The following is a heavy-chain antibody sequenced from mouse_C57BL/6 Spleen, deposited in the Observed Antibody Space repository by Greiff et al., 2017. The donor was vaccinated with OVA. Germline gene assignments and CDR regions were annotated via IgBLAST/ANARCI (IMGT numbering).Heavy chain of an antibody. J-gene: IGHJ3*01. CDR1: GFTFSSYA. D-gene: IGHD1-1*01. CDR2: ISDGGSYT. V-gene: IGHV5-4*01. Sequence: DVKLVESGGGLVKPGGSLKLSCAASGFTFSSYAMSWVRQTPEKRLEWVATISDGGSYTYYPDNVKGRFTISRDNAKNNLYLQMRHLKSEDTAMYYCARDCYGSSYWFAYWGQGTLVTVSA. CDR3: ARDCYGSSYWFAY.